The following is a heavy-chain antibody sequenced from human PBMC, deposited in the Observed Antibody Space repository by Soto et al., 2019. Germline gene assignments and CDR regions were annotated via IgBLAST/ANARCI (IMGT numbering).Heavy chain of an antibody. J-gene: IGHJ5*01. CDR1: RLSLSTSGVG. CDR2: IYWNDDK. CDR3: SLTCYGSNYAASDS. Sequence: SGPTLVNPTQTIRLTCTFSRLSLSTSGVGVGWIRQPPGKALEWLALIYWNDDKRYSPSLKSRLTITKDTSKNQVVLTMTNMDPVDTATYYCSLTCYGSNYAASDSSGHGTLAPGSA. D-gene: IGHD4-4*01. V-gene: IGHV2-5*01.